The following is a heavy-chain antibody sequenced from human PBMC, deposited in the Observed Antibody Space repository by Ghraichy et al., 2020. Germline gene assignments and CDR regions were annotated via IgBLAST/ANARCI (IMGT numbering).Heavy chain of an antibody. D-gene: IGHD3-22*01. CDR1: GFSLSTSGVG. V-gene: IGHV2-5*02. CDR3: AHRIAESYYYDSSGYYADWFDP. Sequence: SGPTLVKPTQTLTLTCTFSGFSLSTSGVGVGWIRQPPGKALEWLALIYWDDDKRYSPSLKSRLTITKDTSKNQVVLTMTNMDPVDTATYYCAHRIAESYYYDSSGYYADWFDPWGQGTLVTVSS. J-gene: IGHJ5*02. CDR2: IYWDDDK.